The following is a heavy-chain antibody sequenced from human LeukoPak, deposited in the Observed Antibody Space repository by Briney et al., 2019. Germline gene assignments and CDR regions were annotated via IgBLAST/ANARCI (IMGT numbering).Heavy chain of an antibody. D-gene: IGHD3-22*01. V-gene: IGHV3-73*01. Sequence: GGSLRLSCAASGFTFSGSAMHWVRQASGKGLEWVGRIRSKANSYATAYAASVKGRFTISRDDSKNTAYLQMNSLKTEDTAVYYCTRPLEIGYVWGKGTTVTVSS. CDR3: TRPLEIGYV. J-gene: IGHJ6*04. CDR2: IRSKANSYAT. CDR1: GFTFSGSA.